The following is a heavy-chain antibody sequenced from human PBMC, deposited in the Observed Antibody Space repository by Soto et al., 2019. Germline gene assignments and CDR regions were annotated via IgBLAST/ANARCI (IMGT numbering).Heavy chain of an antibody. D-gene: IGHD5-18*01. V-gene: IGHV1-18*01. CDR3: ARIQQFVLLADY. CDR1: GYTFTTYG. J-gene: IGHJ4*02. Sequence: ASVKVSCKASGYTFTTYGVSWVRQAPGQGLEWMGWISAYNGKTDFAQKVQDRVTMTTDTSTSIAYMELRSLRSDDTAVYYCARIQQFVLLADYWGQGTLVTVSS. CDR2: ISAYNGKT.